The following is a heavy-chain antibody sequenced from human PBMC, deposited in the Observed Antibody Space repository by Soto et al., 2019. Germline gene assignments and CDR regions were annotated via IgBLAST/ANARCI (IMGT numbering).Heavy chain of an antibody. CDR2: ITGSGGGT. D-gene: IGHD1-7*01. Sequence: EVQLLESGGGLVQPGGSLRLSCAASGFTFSTSAMNWVRQAPGKGLVWVSVITGSGGGTNYADSVKGRFTISRDNSKNTLYLQMNSLRAEDTAVYFCATETVPGTCDYWAQGTLVTVSS. J-gene: IGHJ4*02. CDR1: GFTFSTSA. V-gene: IGHV3-23*01. CDR3: ATETVPGTCDY.